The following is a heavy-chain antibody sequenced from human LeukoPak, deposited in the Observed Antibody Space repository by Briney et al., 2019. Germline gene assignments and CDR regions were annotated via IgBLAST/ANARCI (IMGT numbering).Heavy chain of an antibody. Sequence: GESLKISCKGSGYSFTNYWIGWVRQMPGKGLEWMGIIYPGDSDTRYSPSFQGQVTISADKSISTAYLQWISLKASDTAMYYCARQDGNSKYYFDYWGQGTLVTVSS. CDR2: IYPGDSDT. D-gene: IGHD1-1*01. J-gene: IGHJ4*02. CDR3: ARQDGNSKYYFDY. CDR1: GYSFTNYW. V-gene: IGHV5-51*01.